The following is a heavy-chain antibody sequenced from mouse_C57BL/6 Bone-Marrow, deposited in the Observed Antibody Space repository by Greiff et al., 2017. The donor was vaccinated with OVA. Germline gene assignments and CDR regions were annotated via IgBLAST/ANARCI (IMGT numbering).Heavy chain of an antibody. CDR1: GYTFTSYG. CDR2: IYPRSGNT. J-gene: IGHJ2*01. CDR3: ARKGYSRNY. Sequence: VQVVESGAELARPGASVKLSCKASGYTFTSYGISWVKQRTGQGLEWIGEIYPRSGNTYYNEKFKGKATLTADKSSSTAYMELRSLTSEDSAVYFCARKGYSRNYWGQGTTLTVSS. D-gene: IGHD3-1*01. V-gene: IGHV1-81*01.